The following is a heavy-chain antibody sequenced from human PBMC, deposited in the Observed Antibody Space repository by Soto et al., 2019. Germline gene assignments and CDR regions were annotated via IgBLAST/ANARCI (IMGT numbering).Heavy chain of an antibody. V-gene: IGHV1-69*01. CDR3: ARDLDSDRAFDI. CDR1: GGTFSSYA. J-gene: IGHJ3*02. Sequence: QVQLVQSGAEVKKPGSSVKVSCKASGGTFSSYAISWVRQAPGQRLEWMGGIIPIFGTANYAQKFQGRVTITADESTRPAYMELSSLRSEDTGVYYCARDLDSDRAFDIWGQGTMVTVSS. CDR2: IIPIFGTA.